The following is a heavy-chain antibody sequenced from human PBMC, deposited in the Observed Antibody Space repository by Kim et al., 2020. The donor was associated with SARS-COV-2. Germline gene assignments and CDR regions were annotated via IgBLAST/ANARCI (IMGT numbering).Heavy chain of an antibody. V-gene: IGHV4-31*01. D-gene: IGHD3-9*01. CDR2: IDYSGTT. Sequence: SETLSLTCTVSGASINNVGYYWSWIRQHPGKGLEWIGYIDYSGTTHYNPSLKSPASISRDTSKNQFSLEVTSVTAADSAVYYCARDRSRLAAYYKDNWFDPWGQGIQVLVSS. CDR1: GASINNVGYY. J-gene: IGHJ5*02. CDR3: ARDRSRLAAYYKDNWFDP.